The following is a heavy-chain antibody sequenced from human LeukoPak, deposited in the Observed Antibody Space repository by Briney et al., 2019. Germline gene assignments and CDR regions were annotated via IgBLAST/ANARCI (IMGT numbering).Heavy chain of an antibody. CDR2: ISGSGGTT. J-gene: IGHJ4*02. V-gene: IGHV3-23*01. CDR3: ARGEYTYVYFDY. CDR1: GFTFNNYA. Sequence: GGSLRLSCAASGFTFNNYAMSWVRQAPGKGLEWVSAISGSGGTTYYADSVKGRFTFSRDNSKNTLYLQMNNLRAEDTAVYYCARGEYTYVYFDYWGQGTLVTVSS. D-gene: IGHD5-18*01.